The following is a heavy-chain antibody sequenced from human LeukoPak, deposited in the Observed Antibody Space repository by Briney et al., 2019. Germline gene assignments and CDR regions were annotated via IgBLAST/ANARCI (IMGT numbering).Heavy chain of an antibody. Sequence: NRGESLKISCKGSGYSFTSYWIGWVRQMPGKGLEWMGIIYPGDSDTRYSPSFQGQVTISADKSMSVAYLQWSSLKASDTAMYFCARPKSGLTKIDFDYWGQGTLVIVSS. CDR2: IYPGDSDT. CDR1: GYSFTSYW. CDR3: ARPKSGLTKIDFDY. D-gene: IGHD2-2*01. V-gene: IGHV5-51*01. J-gene: IGHJ4*02.